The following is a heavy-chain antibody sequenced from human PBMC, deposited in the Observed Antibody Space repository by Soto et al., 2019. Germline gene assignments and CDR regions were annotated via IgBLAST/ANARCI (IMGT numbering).Heavy chain of an antibody. V-gene: IGHV4-59*01. CDR3: ARGAFDI. Sequence: SETLSLTCTVSGGSISSYYWSWIRQPPGKGLEWIGYIYYSGSTNYSPSLKSRVTISVDTSKNQFSLKLSSVTAADTAVYYCARGAFDIWGQGTMVTVSS. CDR2: IYYSGST. CDR1: GGSISSYY. J-gene: IGHJ3*02.